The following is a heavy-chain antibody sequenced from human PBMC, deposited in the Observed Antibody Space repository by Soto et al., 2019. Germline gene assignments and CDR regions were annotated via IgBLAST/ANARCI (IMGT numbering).Heavy chain of an antibody. J-gene: IGHJ4*02. CDR2: MYPGDSDT. Sequence: GESLKISCSGSGYDFNTNWFGWVRQLPGRGLEWVGIMYPGDSDTRYNPSLQGHATLSVDVTVSTAFLQWRSLETSDTGMYFCARLPRDCNKTSCYYADHWGQGTQVTVSS. CDR1: GYDFNTNW. V-gene: IGHV5-51*01. D-gene: IGHD3-3*01. CDR3: ARLPRDCNKTSCYYADH.